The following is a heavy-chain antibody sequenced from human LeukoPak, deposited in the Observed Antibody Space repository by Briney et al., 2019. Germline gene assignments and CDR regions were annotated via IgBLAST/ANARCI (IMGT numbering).Heavy chain of an antibody. V-gene: IGHV4-39*01. Sequence: PSETRSLTCTVSGGSISSSSYYWGWIRQPPGKGLEWIGSIYYSGSTYYNPSLKSRVTISVDTFKNQFSLKLSSVTAADTAVYYCARAPRVSRDFDYWGQGTLVTVSS. CDR1: GGSISSSSYY. CDR2: IYYSGST. CDR3: ARAPRVSRDFDY. J-gene: IGHJ4*02. D-gene: IGHD6-13*01.